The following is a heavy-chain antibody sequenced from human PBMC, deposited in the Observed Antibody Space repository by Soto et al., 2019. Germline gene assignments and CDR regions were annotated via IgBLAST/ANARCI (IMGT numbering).Heavy chain of an antibody. CDR2: IYYSGST. D-gene: IGHD6-13*01. Sequence: SETLSLTCTVSGGSISSYYWSWIRQPPGKGLEWIGYIYYSGSTTYQPSLKSRVTISVDRSQNQFSLELTSVTAADTAVYFCARDLRGSGTSGYYGMDVWGQGTTVTVSS. V-gene: IGHV4-59*01. J-gene: IGHJ6*02. CDR1: GGSISSYY. CDR3: ARDLRGSGTSGYYGMDV.